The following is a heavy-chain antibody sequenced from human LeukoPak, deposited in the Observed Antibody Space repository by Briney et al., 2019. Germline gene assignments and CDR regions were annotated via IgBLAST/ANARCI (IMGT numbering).Heavy chain of an antibody. V-gene: IGHV4-59*11. CDR1: GGSISSHY. J-gene: IGHJ4*02. D-gene: IGHD3-22*01. CDR2: IYYSGST. Sequence: PSETLSLTCTVSGGSISSHYWSWIRQPPGKGLEWIGYIYYSGSTNYNPSLKSRVTISVDTSKNQFSLKLSSVTAGDTAVYYCARGRGYYYDSSGTFDYWGQGTLVTVSS. CDR3: ARGRGYYYDSSGTFDY.